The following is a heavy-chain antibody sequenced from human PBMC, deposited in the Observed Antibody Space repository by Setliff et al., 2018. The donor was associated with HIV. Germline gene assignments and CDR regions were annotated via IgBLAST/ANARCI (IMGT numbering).Heavy chain of an antibody. CDR2: IYATGST. CDR3: ARLVGPYYDFWSGFQVWFDP. V-gene: IGHV4-4*09. CDR1: GGSINSYY. J-gene: IGHJ5*02. Sequence: SETLSLTCTVSGGSINSYYWSWIRQPPGKGLEWIGYIYATGSTNYNPSLKGRVTVSVDTAKNQFSLRLSSVTAADTAVYYCARLVGPYYDFWSGFQVWFDPWGQGTLVTVSS. D-gene: IGHD3-3*01.